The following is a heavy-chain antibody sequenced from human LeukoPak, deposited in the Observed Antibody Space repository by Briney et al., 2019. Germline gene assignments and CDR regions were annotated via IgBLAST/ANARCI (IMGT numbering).Heavy chain of an antibody. CDR3: SRENGAFSPFGY. CDR2: VSLTGLT. J-gene: IGHJ4*02. CDR1: GGSISNTNW. V-gene: IGHV4-4*02. Sequence: PSETLSLTCGVSGGSISNTNWWSWVRQPPGQGLEWIGEVSLTGLTHYNPSLESRVTVSLDKSKNQLSLNLTSVTAADTAVYYCSRENGAFSPFGYWGQGTLVTVLS. D-gene: IGHD2-8*01.